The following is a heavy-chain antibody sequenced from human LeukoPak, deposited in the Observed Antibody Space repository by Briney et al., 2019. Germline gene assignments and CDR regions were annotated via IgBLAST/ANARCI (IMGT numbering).Heavy chain of an antibody. Sequence: SGGSLRLSCAASGFTFSGYSMNWVRQAPGKGLEWVSYISSSSSTIYHADSVKGRFTISRDNARNSLYLQMNSLRDEGTSVYYCARDRNTGSSYENLFEYWGQGSLVTVSS. J-gene: IGHJ4*02. V-gene: IGHV3-48*02. CDR2: ISSSSSTI. CDR3: ARDRNTGSSYENLFEY. CDR1: GFTFSGYS. D-gene: IGHD1-26*01.